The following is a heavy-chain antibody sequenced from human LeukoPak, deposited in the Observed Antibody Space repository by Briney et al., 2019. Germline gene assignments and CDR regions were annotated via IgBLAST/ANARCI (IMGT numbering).Heavy chain of an antibody. Sequence: PQTLSLTCTVSGGSISSGDYYWSWIRQPPGKGLEWIGYVYYSGSTYYNPSLKSRVTISVDTSKNQFSLKLSSVTAADTAVYYCARDPITMVRGVIPHSDYWGQGTLVTVSS. D-gene: IGHD3-10*01. J-gene: IGHJ4*02. V-gene: IGHV4-30-4*08. CDR2: VYYSGST. CDR1: GGSISSGDYY. CDR3: ARDPITMVRGVIPHSDY.